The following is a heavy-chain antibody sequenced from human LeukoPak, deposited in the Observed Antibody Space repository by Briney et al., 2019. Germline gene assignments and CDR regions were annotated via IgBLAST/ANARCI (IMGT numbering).Heavy chain of an antibody. V-gene: IGHV4-59*01. J-gene: IGHJ5*02. Sequence: PSETLSLTCAVYGGSFSGYYWSWIRQPPGKGLEWIGYIYYSGSTNYNPSLKSRVTISVDTSKNQFSLKLSSVTAADTAVYYCARLHYYDSSAGFVWFDPWGRGTLVTVSS. D-gene: IGHD3-22*01. CDR3: ARLHYYDSSAGFVWFDP. CDR1: GGSFSGYY. CDR2: IYYSGST.